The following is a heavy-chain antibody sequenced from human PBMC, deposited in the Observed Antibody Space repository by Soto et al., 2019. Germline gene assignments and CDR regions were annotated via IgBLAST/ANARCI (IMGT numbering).Heavy chain of an antibody. CDR1: GGTFSSYT. J-gene: IGHJ4*01. D-gene: IGHD6-19*01. CDR2: IIPILGIA. Sequence: ASVKVSCKASGGTFSSYTISWVRQAPGQGLEWMGRIIPILGIANYAQKFQGRVTITADKSTSTAYMELSSLRSEDTAVYYCARHDGFSSGWIFDYWGHGTLVTVSS. V-gene: IGHV1-69*02. CDR3: ARHDGFSSGWIFDY.